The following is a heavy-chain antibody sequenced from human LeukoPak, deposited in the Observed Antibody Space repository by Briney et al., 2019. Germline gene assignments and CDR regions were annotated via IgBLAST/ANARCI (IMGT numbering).Heavy chain of an antibody. V-gene: IGHV1-2*02. Sequence: ASVKVSCKASGYTVTRYYMHWVRQAPGQGLEWMGWINPNSGGTNYAQKFQGRVTMTRDTSISTAYMELSRLRSDDTAVYYCATSLVVRGFDYWGQGTLVTVSS. D-gene: IGHD3-10*01. CDR2: INPNSGGT. J-gene: IGHJ4*02. CDR3: ATSLVVRGFDY. CDR1: GYTVTRYY.